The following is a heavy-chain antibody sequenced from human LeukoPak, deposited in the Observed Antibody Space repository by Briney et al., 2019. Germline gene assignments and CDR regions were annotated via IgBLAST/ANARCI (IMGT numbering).Heavy chain of an antibody. V-gene: IGHV1-8*03. CDR1: GYTFTSYD. J-gene: IGHJ4*02. Sequence: ASVKVSCKASGYTFTSYDINWVRQATGQRLEWMGWMNPNSGNTGYAQKFQGRVTITRNTSISTAYMELSSLRSEDTAVYYCATSWGISPNDYWGQGTLVTVSS. CDR2: MNPNSGNT. CDR3: ATSWGISPNDY. D-gene: IGHD6-13*01.